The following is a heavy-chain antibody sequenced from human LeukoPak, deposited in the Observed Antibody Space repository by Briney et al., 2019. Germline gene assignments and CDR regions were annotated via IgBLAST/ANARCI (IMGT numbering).Heavy chain of an antibody. CDR2: INPGDSDT. CDR1: GYSFTSSW. D-gene: IGHD3-10*01. J-gene: IGHJ5*02. Sequence: GGSLKISCQASGYSFTSSWIGWARQMPGKGLEWMAIINPGDSDTRYSPSFQGQVTISADKSISTVYLQWGSLKASDTAMYYCARQPGAGWFDPWGQGTLVTVSS. CDR3: ARQPGAGWFDP. V-gene: IGHV5-51*01.